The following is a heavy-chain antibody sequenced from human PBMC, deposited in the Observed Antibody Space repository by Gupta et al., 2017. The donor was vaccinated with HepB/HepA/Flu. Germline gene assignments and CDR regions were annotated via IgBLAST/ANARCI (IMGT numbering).Heavy chain of an antibody. CDR2: INSDGRVS. CDR3: TGVNEDGRVGLADY. V-gene: IGHV3-74*01. CDR1: GFSLNNYF. J-gene: IGHJ4*02. Sequence: EVQLVESGGGLVQPGGSLRLSCEASGFSLNNYFLHWVRQGPGKGLEWVSQINSDGRVSAYADSVKGRFIIARDTARNTLYLQMHRLRDEDTAVYDWTGVNEDGRVGLADYWGQGTLGTVS. D-gene: IGHD2-15*01.